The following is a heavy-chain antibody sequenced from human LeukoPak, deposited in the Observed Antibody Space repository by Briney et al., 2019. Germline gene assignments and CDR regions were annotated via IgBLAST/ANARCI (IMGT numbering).Heavy chain of an antibody. J-gene: IGHJ4*02. V-gene: IGHV3-23*01. Sequence: GGSLRLSCAASGFTFSSYAMSLVRQAPGKGLEWVSAISGSGGSTYYADSVRGRFTISRDNSKNTLYLQMNNLRAEDTAVYYCAKDHDGDYEDYWGQGTLVTVSS. CDR1: GFTFSSYA. D-gene: IGHD4-17*01. CDR2: ISGSGGST. CDR3: AKDHDGDYEDY.